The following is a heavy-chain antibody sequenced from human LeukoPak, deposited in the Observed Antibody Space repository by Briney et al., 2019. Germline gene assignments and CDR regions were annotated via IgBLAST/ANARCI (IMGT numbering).Heavy chain of an antibody. CDR2: IYYSGST. J-gene: IGHJ6*02. CDR1: GGSISSYY. V-gene: IGHV4-59*01. CDR3: ARQGLADYYYYGMDV. Sequence: SETLSLTCTVAGGSISSYYWSWIRQPPGKGLEWIGYIYYSGSTNYNPSLKSRVTISVDTSKNQFSLKLSSVTAADTAVYYCARQGLADYYYYGMDVWGQGTTVTVSS.